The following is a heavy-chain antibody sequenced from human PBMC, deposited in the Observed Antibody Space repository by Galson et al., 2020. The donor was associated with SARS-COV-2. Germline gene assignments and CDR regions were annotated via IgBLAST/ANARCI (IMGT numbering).Heavy chain of an antibody. V-gene: IGHV3-21*01. CDR2: ISSSSSYI. D-gene: IGHD4-17*01. CDR1: GFTFSSYS. Sequence: GESLKISCAASGFTFSSYSMNWVRQAPGKGLEWVSSISSSSSYIYYADSIKGRFTMSRDNAKNSLYLQMNSLRAEDTAVYYCARDAGTTDYGDFSPDYWGQGTLVTVSS. J-gene: IGHJ4*02. CDR3: ARDAGTTDYGDFSPDY.